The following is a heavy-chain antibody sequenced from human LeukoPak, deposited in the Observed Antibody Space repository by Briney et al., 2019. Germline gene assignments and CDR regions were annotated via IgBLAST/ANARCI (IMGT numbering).Heavy chain of an antibody. V-gene: IGHV3-33*01. CDR3: ARDGFTVTTPDYNYGMDV. CDR1: GFRFSSYG. Sequence: GSLRLSCAASGFRFSSYGMHWVRQAPGKGLEWVAFIWYDGSNKYYGDSVKGRFTISRDNSKNTLYLQMNSLRADDTAVYYCARDGFTVTTPDYNYGMDVWGQGATVTVSS. J-gene: IGHJ6*02. CDR2: IWYDGSNK. D-gene: IGHD4-17*01.